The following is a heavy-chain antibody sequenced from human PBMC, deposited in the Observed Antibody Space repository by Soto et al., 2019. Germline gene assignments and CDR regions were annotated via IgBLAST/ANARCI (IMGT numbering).Heavy chain of an antibody. J-gene: IGHJ4*02. V-gene: IGHV3-7*03. Sequence: EVQLVESGGGLVQPGGSLRLSCAASGFTFSSYWMSWVRQAPGKGLEWVANIKQDGSEKYYVDSVKGRFTISRDNAKNSLYLQMNSLRAEDTAVYYCAREGQWLAQGYFDYWGQGTLVTVSS. CDR1: GFTFSSYW. D-gene: IGHD6-19*01. CDR3: AREGQWLAQGYFDY. CDR2: IKQDGSEK.